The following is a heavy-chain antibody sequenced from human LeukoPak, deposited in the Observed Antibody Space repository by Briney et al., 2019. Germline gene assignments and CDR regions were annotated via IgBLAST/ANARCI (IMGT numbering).Heavy chain of an antibody. CDR1: GFTFSSYA. J-gene: IGHJ4*02. CDR3: AKPDSRSGLALFDY. V-gene: IGHV3-23*01. D-gene: IGHD3-3*01. Sequence: GGSLRLSCAASGFTFSSYAMSWVRQAPGKGLEWVAGITDNGGGTYYADSVKGRFTISRDNSKNTLYLQMNSLRAEDTAIYYCAKPDSRSGLALFDYWGQGTLATVSS. CDR2: ITDNGGGT.